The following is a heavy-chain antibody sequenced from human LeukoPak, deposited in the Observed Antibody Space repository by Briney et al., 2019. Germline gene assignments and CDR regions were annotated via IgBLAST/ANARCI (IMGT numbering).Heavy chain of an antibody. CDR2: IYYSGST. J-gene: IGHJ4*02. CDR1: GGSISSSSYY. Sequence: SETLSLTCTVSGGSISSSSYYWGWIRQPPGKGLEWIGSIYYSGSTYYNPSPKSRVTISVDTSKNQFSLKLSSVTAADTAVYYCATEGYSSGWYRGNPFDYWGQGTLVTVSS. V-gene: IGHV4-39*01. D-gene: IGHD6-19*01. CDR3: ATEGYSSGWYRGNPFDY.